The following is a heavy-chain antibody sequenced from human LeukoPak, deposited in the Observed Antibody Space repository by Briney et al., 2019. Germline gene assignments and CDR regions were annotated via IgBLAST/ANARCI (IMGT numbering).Heavy chain of an antibody. Sequence: LGGSLRLSCAASGFTFSSYGMSWVRQAPGRGLEWVAAISGSGGSTYYADSVKGRFTISRDNSKNTLYLQMNSLRAGDTAVYYCAKEVTMIVVGPKRPKPFDYWGQGTLVTVSS. CDR3: AKEVTMIVVGPKRPKPFDY. CDR2: ISGSGGST. CDR1: GFTFSSYG. V-gene: IGHV3-23*01. D-gene: IGHD3-22*01. J-gene: IGHJ4*02.